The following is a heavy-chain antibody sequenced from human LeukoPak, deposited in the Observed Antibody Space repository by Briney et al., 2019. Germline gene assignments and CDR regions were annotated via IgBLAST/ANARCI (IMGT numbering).Heavy chain of an antibody. CDR3: ARAISGSYYNWYYYYYGMDV. J-gene: IGHJ6*02. CDR1: GYTFTSYY. V-gene: IGHV7-4-1*02. Sequence: ASVKVSCKASGYTFTSYYMHWVRQAPGQGLEWMGWINTNTGNPTYAQGFTGRFVFSLDSSVSTAYLQISSLKAEDTAVYYCARAISGSYYNWYYYYYGMDVWGQGTTVTVSS. CDR2: INTNTGNP. D-gene: IGHD3-10*01.